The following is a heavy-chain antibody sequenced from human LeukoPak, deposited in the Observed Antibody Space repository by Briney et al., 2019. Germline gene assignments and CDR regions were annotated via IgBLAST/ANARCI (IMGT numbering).Heavy chain of an antibody. CDR2: IYPSDSDT. CDR1: GYSFTNYW. V-gene: IGHV5-51*01. Sequence: GESLKISCKGAGYSFTNYWIAWVRQMPGKGLEWMGIIYPSDSDTRYSPSFQGQVTISVDKSISTAYLQWSSLKASDTAMYYCARGGRDGSRNLDYWGQGTLVTVSS. J-gene: IGHJ4*02. D-gene: IGHD5-24*01. CDR3: ARGGRDGSRNLDY.